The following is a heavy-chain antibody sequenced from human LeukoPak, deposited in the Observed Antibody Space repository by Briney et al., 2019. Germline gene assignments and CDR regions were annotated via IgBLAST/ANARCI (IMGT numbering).Heavy chain of an antibody. V-gene: IGHV4-30-4*08. CDR1: GGSISSGDYY. D-gene: IGHD1-1*01. Sequence: PSETLSLTCTVSGGSISSGDYYWSWIRQPPGKGLEWIGYIYYSGSTYYNPSLKSRVTISVDTSKNQFSLNLRSVTAADTAVYYCASGLLGTIWDVGDKAEKHWGQGTLVTVSS. CDR3: ASGLLGTIWDVGDKAEKH. CDR2: IYYSGST. J-gene: IGHJ4*02.